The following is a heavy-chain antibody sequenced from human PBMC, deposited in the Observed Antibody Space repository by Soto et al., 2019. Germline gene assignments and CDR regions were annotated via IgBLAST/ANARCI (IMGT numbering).Heavy chain of an antibody. J-gene: IGHJ4*02. CDR2: ISAYNGNT. Sequence: QVQLVQSGAEVKKPGASVKVSCKASGYTFTSYGISWVRQAPGQGLEWMGWISAYNGNTNYAHNLQGRVTMTTDTSTSTAYMELRSLRSDDTAFYYCARDLGYSSTFGIFDHWGQGPLVTVSS. D-gene: IGHD6-13*01. CDR1: GYTFTSYG. V-gene: IGHV1-18*01. CDR3: ARDLGYSSTFGIFDH.